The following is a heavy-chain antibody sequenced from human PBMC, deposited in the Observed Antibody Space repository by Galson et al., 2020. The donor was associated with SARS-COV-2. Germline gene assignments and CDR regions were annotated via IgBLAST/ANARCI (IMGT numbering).Heavy chain of an antibody. CDR3: ASDRKYYDSSGYSVLDY. D-gene: IGHD3-22*01. V-gene: IGHV3-30*04. Sequence: GGSLRLSCAASGFTFSSYAMHWVRQAPGKGLEWVAVISYDGSNKYYADSVKGRFTISRDNSKNTLYLQMNSLRAEDTAVYYCASDRKYYDSSGYSVLDYWGQGTLVTVSS. CDR1: GFTFSSYA. J-gene: IGHJ4*02. CDR2: ISYDGSNK.